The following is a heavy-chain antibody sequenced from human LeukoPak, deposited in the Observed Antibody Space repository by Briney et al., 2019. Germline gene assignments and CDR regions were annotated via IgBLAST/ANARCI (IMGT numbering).Heavy chain of an antibody. Sequence: PSETLSLTCTVSGGSISSYYWSWIRQPPGKGLEWIGYIYYSGSTNYNPSLKSRVTISVDTSKNQFSLKLSSVTAADTAVYYCARVGSGSYYTRYYYYYYMDVWGKGTTVTISS. CDR3: ARVGSGSYYTRYYYYYYMDV. V-gene: IGHV4-59*01. J-gene: IGHJ6*03. D-gene: IGHD3-10*01. CDR2: IYYSGST. CDR1: GGSISSYY.